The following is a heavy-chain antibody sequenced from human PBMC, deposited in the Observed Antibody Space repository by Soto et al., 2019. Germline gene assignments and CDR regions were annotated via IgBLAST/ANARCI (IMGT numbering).Heavy chain of an antibody. CDR2: IYHSGNI. D-gene: IGHD2-21*01. Sequence: SETLSLTCTVSGGSISSGGYYWSWIRQPPGKGLEWIGYIYHSGNIYYNPSLKSRVTISVDRSKNQFSLKLSSVTAADTAVYYCARIPSPWGQGTLVTVSS. V-gene: IGHV4-30-2*01. CDR1: GGSISSGGYY. CDR3: ARIPSP. J-gene: IGHJ5*02.